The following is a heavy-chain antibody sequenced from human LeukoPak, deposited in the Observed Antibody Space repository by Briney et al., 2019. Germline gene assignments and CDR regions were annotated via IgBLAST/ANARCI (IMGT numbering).Heavy chain of an antibody. Sequence: PGGSLRLSCAASGFTFSSYEMNWVRQAPGKGLGWVSYISSSGSTVYYADSLKGRFTISRDNAKNSLYLQMNSLRAEDTAVYYCASSTITFHSFDYWGQGTLVTVSS. D-gene: IGHD5/OR15-5a*01. V-gene: IGHV3-48*03. CDR2: ISSSGSTV. CDR1: GFTFSSYE. CDR3: ASSTITFHSFDY. J-gene: IGHJ4*02.